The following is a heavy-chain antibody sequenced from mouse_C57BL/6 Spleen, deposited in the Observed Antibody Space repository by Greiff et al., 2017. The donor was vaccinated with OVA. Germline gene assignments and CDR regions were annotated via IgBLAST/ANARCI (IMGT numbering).Heavy chain of an antibody. V-gene: IGHV1-82*01. CDR2: IYPGDGDT. Sequence: QVQLQQSGPELVKPGASVKISCKASGYAFSSSWMNWVKQRPGKGLEWIGRIYPGDGDTNYNGKFKGKATLTADKSSSTAYMQRSRLTSEDAAVDVGARSTTVVATSYFDYWGQGTTLTVSS. J-gene: IGHJ2*01. CDR3: ARSTTVVATSYFDY. D-gene: IGHD1-1*01. CDR1: GYAFSSSW.